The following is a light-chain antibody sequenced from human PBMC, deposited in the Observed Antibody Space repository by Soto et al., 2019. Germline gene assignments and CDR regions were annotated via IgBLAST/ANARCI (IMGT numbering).Light chain of an antibody. Sequence: DIQMTQSPSTLSASVGDRVTITCRASQSISSWLAWYQQKPGKAPKLLIYKASSLESRVPSRFSGSGSGTEFTLTNSSLQPDDFATYYCQQYNSYSPYTFGQGIKLEIK. CDR2: KAS. V-gene: IGKV1-5*03. CDR3: QQYNSYSPYT. CDR1: QSISSW. J-gene: IGKJ2*01.